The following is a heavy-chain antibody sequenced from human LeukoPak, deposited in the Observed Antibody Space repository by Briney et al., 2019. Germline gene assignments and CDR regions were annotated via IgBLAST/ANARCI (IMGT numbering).Heavy chain of an antibody. V-gene: IGHV4-31*03. Sequence: ASQTLSLTCTASGGSISSGGYYWSWIRQHPGKGLEWIGYIYYSGSTYYNPSLKSRVTISVDTSKNQFSLKLSSVTAADTAVYYCARLPSTAINWFDPWGQGTLVTVSS. CDR1: GGSISSGGYY. J-gene: IGHJ5*02. CDR3: ARLPSTAINWFDP. CDR2: IYYSGST. D-gene: IGHD2-2*01.